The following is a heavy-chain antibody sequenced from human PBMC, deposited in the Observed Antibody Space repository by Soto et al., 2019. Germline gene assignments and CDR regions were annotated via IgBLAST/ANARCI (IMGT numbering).Heavy chain of an antibody. V-gene: IGHV1-2*04. D-gene: IGHD6-19*01. Sequence: QVQLVQSGAEVKKPGASVKVSCKASGYTFTGYYMHWVRQAPGQELEWMGWINPNSGGTNYAQKFQGWVTMTRDTSISTAYMELSRLRSDDTAVYYCATSRVSIAVAGETEYYFDYWGQGTLVTVSS. CDR3: ATSRVSIAVAGETEYYFDY. J-gene: IGHJ4*02. CDR1: GYTFTGYY. CDR2: INPNSGGT.